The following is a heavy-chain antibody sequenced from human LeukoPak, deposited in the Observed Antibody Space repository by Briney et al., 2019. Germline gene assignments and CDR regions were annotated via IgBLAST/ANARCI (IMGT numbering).Heavy chain of an antibody. V-gene: IGHV4-28*03. CDR2: IYHSGTT. D-gene: IGHD3-10*01. J-gene: IGHJ6*02. CDR1: GYSITSSSW. Sequence: SDTLSLTCAVSGYSITSSSWWGWIRQPPGKGLEWIGYIYHSGTTYYNPSLQSRVTMSVDTSKNQFSLKLSSVTAVDTAVYYCARGPDYYGSGTISGMDVWGQGTTVTVSS. CDR3: ARGPDYYGSGTISGMDV.